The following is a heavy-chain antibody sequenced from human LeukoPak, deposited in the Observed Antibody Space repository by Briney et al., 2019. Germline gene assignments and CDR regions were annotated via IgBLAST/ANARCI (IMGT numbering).Heavy chain of an antibody. CDR2: IYSGGST. Sequence: GGSLRLSCAASGFTVSSNYMSWVRQAPGKGLEWVSVIYSGGSTYYADSVKGRFTISRDNSKNTLYLQMNNLRAEDTAVYYCARVRVFAKLSVVRPREVNCFDPWGQGTLVTVSS. V-gene: IGHV3-53*01. CDR3: ARVRVFAKLSVVRPREVNCFDP. J-gene: IGHJ5*02. D-gene: IGHD2-21*01. CDR1: GFTVSSNY.